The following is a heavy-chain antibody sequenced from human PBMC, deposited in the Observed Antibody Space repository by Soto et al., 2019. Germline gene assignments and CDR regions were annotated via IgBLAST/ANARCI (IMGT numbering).Heavy chain of an antibody. Sequence: PSETLSLTCTVSGASITQYYWNWIRQSPGKGLEWIVSVSSTGSTVYNPSLTSRVTVSLDTSKNQFSLQLNSVTPEDTAVYYCARDGIAAAGLRGTKYGMDVWGQGTTVTVSS. V-gene: IGHV4-4*08. J-gene: IGHJ6*02. CDR2: VSSTGST. D-gene: IGHD6-13*01. CDR3: ARDGIAAAGLRGTKYGMDV. CDR1: GASITQYY.